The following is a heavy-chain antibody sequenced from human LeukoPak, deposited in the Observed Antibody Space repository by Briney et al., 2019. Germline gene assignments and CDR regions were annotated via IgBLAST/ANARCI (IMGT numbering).Heavy chain of an antibody. V-gene: IGHV4-4*02. CDR3: TREDRPYCPFAY. Sequence: SETLSLTCGVSGGSIDITNYWSWVRQAPGKGLEWIGEIAHDGTTNYNPSLRSRVAMSFDRANNQFSLSLMSVTAADTAVYYCTREDRPYCPFAYWGQGVLVTVSS. J-gene: IGHJ4*02. D-gene: IGHD1-26*01. CDR2: IAHDGTT. CDR1: GGSIDITNY.